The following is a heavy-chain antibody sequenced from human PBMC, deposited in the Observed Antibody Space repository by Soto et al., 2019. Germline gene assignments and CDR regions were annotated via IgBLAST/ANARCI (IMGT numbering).Heavy chain of an antibody. CDR2: ISAYNGNT. J-gene: IGHJ6*02. V-gene: IGHV1-18*01. D-gene: IGHD2-2*01. CDR3: ARWGEIVLPAASPIYYYSGMDV. CDR1: GYTFTSYG. Sequence: ASVKVSCKASGYTFTSYGISWVRQAPGQGLEWMGWISAYNGNTNYAQKLQGRVTMTTDTSTSTAYMELRSLRSDDTAVYYCARWGEIVLPAASPIYYYSGMDVWGQGTTVTVSS.